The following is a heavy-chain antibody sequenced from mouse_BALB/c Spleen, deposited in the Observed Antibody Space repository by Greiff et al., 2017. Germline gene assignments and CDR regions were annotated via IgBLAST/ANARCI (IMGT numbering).Heavy chain of an antibody. J-gene: IGHJ4*01. V-gene: IGHV5-9-4*01. CDR1: GFTFSSYA. Sequence: EVKVVESGGGLVKPGGSLKLSCAASGFTFSSYAMSWVRQSPEKRLEWVAEISSGGSYTYYPDTVTGRFTISRDNAKNTLYLEMSSLRSEDTAMYYCARADGDYWGQGTSVTVSS. D-gene: IGHD2-3*01. CDR3: ARADGDY. CDR2: ISSGGSYT.